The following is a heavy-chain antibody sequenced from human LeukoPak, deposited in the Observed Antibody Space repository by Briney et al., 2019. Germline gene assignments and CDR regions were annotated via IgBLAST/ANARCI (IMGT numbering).Heavy chain of an antibody. Sequence: GGSLRLSCAASGFTFSSYAMSWVRQAPGKGLEWVPAISGSGDSTYYADSVKGRFTISRDDSKNTLYLQMNSLRAEDTAVYYCAKDKVDSGYLDYWGQGTLVTVSS. CDR2: ISGSGDST. CDR1: GFTFSSYA. CDR3: AKDKVDSGYLDY. J-gene: IGHJ4*02. D-gene: IGHD1-26*01. V-gene: IGHV3-23*01.